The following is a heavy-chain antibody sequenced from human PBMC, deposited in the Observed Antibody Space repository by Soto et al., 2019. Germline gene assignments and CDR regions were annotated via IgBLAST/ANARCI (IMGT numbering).Heavy chain of an antibody. CDR2: FSNSGST. CDR3: ARALILTGYYIHDAFDI. Sequence: SETLSLTCNVSGESIRSYHWSWLRQPPGKGLEWIGYFSNSGSTSYNPFLKSRVTTSLDTSNNQLSLKLSSVTAADTAVYYCARALILTGYYIHDAFDIWGQGTMVTVSS. V-gene: IGHV4-59*01. J-gene: IGHJ3*02. CDR1: GESIRSYH. D-gene: IGHD3-9*01.